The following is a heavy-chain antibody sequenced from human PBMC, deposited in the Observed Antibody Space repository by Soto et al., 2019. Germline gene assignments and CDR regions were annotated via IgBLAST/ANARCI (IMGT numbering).Heavy chain of an antibody. V-gene: IGHV4-4*07. J-gene: IGHJ4*02. CDR1: GRSISNYY. CDR2: IYTSGDT. CDR3: ASDVRYAYDF. Sequence: PSETLSLTCTVSGRSISNYYWSWIRQPAGKGLEWIGRIYTSGDTNYNPSLKGRVTMSVDTSKNQFSLKLRSVTAADTAVYFCASDVRYAYDFWGQGTLVTVSS. D-gene: IGHD3-3*01.